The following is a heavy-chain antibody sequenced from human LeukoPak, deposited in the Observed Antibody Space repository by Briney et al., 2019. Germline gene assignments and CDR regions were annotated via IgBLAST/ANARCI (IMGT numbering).Heavy chain of an antibody. J-gene: IGHJ4*02. CDR2: IYPGDSDT. V-gene: IGHV5-51*01. CDR1: GYSFISYW. D-gene: IGHD6-13*01. Sequence: GESLKISCKGSGYSFISYWIAWVRQMPGKGLEWMGIIYPGDSDTRYSPSFQGQVTISADKSISTAYLQRSSLKASDTAIYYCARQDSSSWYNAYWGQGTLVTVSS. CDR3: ARQDSSSWYNAY.